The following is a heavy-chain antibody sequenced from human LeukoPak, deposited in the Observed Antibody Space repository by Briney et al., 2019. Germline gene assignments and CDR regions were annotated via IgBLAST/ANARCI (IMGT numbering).Heavy chain of an antibody. CDR3: ARPLRYSSGRYDY. CDR2: TRNKANSYTT. Sequence: PGGSLRLSCAASGFTFSDHYMDWVRQAPGKGLEWVGRTRNKANSYTTEYAASVKGRFTISRDDSKNSLYLQMNSLKTEDTAVYYCARPLRYSSGRYDYWGQGTLVTVSS. V-gene: IGHV3-72*01. CDR1: GFTFSDHY. D-gene: IGHD6-19*01. J-gene: IGHJ4*02.